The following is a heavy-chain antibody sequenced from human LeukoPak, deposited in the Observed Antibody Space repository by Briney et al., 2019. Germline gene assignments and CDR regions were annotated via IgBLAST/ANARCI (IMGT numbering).Heavy chain of an antibody. J-gene: IGHJ4*02. CDR1: GYTFTNYW. Sequence: GESLKISCKGSGYTFTNYWISWVRQMPGKGLEWMGRIDPRDSYTNYSPSFQGRVTISADKSISTAYLQWSSLKASDTAMYYCARRGDGYNLNFDYWGQGTLVTVSS. D-gene: IGHD5-24*01. CDR3: ARRGDGYNLNFDY. V-gene: IGHV5-10-1*01. CDR2: IDPRDSYT.